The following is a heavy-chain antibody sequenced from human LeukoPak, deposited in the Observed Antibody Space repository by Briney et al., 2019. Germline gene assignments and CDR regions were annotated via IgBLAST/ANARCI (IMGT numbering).Heavy chain of an antibody. CDR3: ARESYSSGYYYDY. CDR1: GFILSDYY. D-gene: IGHD3-22*01. Sequence: PGGSLRLCCAASGFILSDYYMSWIRQAPGKGLEWVAYISTSDRTTYYADSVKGRFTISRDNAKNSLYLQMNSLRAEDTAVYYCARESYSSGYYYDYWGQGTLVTVSS. CDR2: ISTSDRTT. V-gene: IGHV3-11*04. J-gene: IGHJ4*02.